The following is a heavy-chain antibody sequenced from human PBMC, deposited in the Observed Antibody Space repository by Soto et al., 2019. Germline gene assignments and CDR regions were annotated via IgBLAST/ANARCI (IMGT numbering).Heavy chain of an antibody. Sequence: SETLSLTCTVSGGSISSGGYYWSWIRQHPGKGLEWIGYIYYSGSTYYNPSLKSRVTISVDTSKNQFSLKLSSVTAADTAVYYCARAMEGRVAATTVDFDYWGQGTLVTVSS. CDR2: IYYSGST. V-gene: IGHV4-31*03. D-gene: IGHD2-15*01. CDR1: GGSISSGGYY. J-gene: IGHJ4*02. CDR3: ARAMEGRVAATTVDFDY.